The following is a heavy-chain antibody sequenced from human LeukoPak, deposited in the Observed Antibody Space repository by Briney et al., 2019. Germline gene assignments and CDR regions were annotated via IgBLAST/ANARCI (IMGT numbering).Heavy chain of an antibody. CDR1: GGSFSGYY. CDR2: INHSGST. Sequence: KTSETPSLTCAVYGGSFSGYYWSWIRQPPGKGLEWIGEINHSGSTNYNPSLKSRVTISVDTSKNQFSLKLSSVTAADTAVYYCAIAARPLPHDAFDIWGQGTMVTVSS. J-gene: IGHJ3*02. CDR3: AIAARPLPHDAFDI. V-gene: IGHV4-34*01. D-gene: IGHD6-6*01.